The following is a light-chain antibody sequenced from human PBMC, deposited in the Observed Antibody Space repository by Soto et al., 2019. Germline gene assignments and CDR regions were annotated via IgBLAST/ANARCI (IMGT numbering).Light chain of an antibody. CDR3: LQYGSYPRT. Sequence: DIQMTQSPSTLSASVGDRVTITCRASQSISSWLAWYQQKPGKAPKLLIYDASSLESGVPSRFSGSGSGTDFTLTISSLQPDDFATYYCLQYGSYPRTFGPGTKVDIK. CDR1: QSISSW. V-gene: IGKV1-5*01. J-gene: IGKJ1*01. CDR2: DAS.